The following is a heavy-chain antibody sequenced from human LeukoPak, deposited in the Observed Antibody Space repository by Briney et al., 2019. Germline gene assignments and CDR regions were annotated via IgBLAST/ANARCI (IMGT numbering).Heavy chain of an antibody. CDR2: IKSKTDGGTT. V-gene: IGHV3-15*01. J-gene: IGHJ4*02. Sequence: GGSLRLSCAASEFTFSDDWMSWVRQAPGKGLEWVGRIKSKTDGGTTDYAAPVKGRFTISRDDSKNLLYLQMKSLKTDDTGVYYCSTGAFWGQGTLVTVSP. CDR3: STGAF. CDR1: EFTFSDDW.